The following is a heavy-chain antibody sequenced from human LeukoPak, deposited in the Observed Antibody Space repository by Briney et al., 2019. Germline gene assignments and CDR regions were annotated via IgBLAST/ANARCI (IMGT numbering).Heavy chain of an antibody. J-gene: IGHJ6*03. CDR1: GGSISSYY. D-gene: IGHD2-15*01. V-gene: IGHV4-59*01. Sequence: SETLSLTCTVSGGSISSYYWSWIRQPPGKGLEWIGYIYYSGSTNYNPSLKSRVTISVDTSKNQFSPKLSSVTAADTAVYYCARSVEGYCSGGSCYSYYYCMDVWGKGTTVTVSS. CDR2: IYYSGST. CDR3: ARSVEGYCSGGSCYSYYYCMDV.